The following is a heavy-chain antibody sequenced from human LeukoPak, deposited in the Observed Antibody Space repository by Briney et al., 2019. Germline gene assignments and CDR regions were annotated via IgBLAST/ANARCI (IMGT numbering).Heavy chain of an antibody. Sequence: PSETLSLTCTVSGGSISSYYWSWIRQPPGKGLEWIGYIYYSGSTNYNPSLKSRVTISVDTSKNQFSLKLSSVTAADTAVYYCARDLREDSSSWSLDYWGQGTLVTVSS. V-gene: IGHV4-59*12. CDR2: IYYSGST. J-gene: IGHJ4*02. CDR3: ARDLREDSSSWSLDY. CDR1: GGSISSYY. D-gene: IGHD6-13*01.